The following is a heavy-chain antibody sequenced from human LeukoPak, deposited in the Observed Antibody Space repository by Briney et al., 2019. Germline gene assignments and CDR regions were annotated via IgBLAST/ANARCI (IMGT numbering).Heavy chain of an antibody. J-gene: IGHJ4*02. D-gene: IGHD6-19*01. CDR2: ISYDGSNK. Sequence: GRSLRLSCAASGFIFSSYAMHWVRQAPGKGLEWVAVISYDGSNKYYADSVKGRFTISRDNSKNTLYLQMNSLRAEDTAVYYCARDSSGPFDYWGQGTLVTVSS. CDR1: GFIFSSYA. V-gene: IGHV3-30*04. CDR3: ARDSSGPFDY.